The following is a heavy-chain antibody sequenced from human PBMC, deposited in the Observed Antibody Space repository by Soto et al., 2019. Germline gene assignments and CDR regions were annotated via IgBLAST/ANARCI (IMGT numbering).Heavy chain of an antibody. CDR1: GFTFSSYT. V-gene: IGHV3-23*01. Sequence: PGGSLRLSCAASGFTFSSYTLNWVRRAPGKGLEWVAKSSDRRTGNTHYSDSVRGRFTLSRDYSRNILFLQMDSLRADDTALYYCTTWLTAHFDYWGRGTQVTVSS. J-gene: IGHJ4*02. CDR2: SSDRRTGNT. D-gene: IGHD2-21*02. CDR3: TTWLTAHFDY.